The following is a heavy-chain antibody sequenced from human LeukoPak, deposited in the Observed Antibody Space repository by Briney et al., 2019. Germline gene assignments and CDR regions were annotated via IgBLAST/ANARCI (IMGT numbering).Heavy chain of an antibody. CDR1: GYTLTELS. D-gene: IGHD2-2*01. J-gene: IGHJ3*02. CDR2: FDPEDGET. CDR3: ATXXXGYCSSTSCSDAFDI. V-gene: IGHV1-24*01. Sequence: ASVKVSCKVSGYTLTELSMHWVRQAPGKGLEWMGGFDPEDGETIYAQKFQGRVTMTEDTSTDTAYMELSSLRSEDTAVYYCATXXXGYCSSTSCSDAFDIWGQGTMVTVSS.